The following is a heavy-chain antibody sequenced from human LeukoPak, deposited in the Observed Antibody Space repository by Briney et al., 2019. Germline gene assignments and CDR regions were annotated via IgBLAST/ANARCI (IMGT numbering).Heavy chain of an antibody. J-gene: IGHJ4*02. D-gene: IGHD1-14*01. CDR1: GGSISSSIYY. CDR2: VFYNGAT. V-gene: IGHV4-39*07. CDR3: ARGRYRHYFDY. Sequence: SETLSLTCIVSGGSISSSIYYWAWVRQPPGKGLEWIGTVFYNGATQYSPSLRSRVTISVDTSKNQFSLKLSSVTAADTAVYYCARGRYRHYFDYWGQGTLVTVSS.